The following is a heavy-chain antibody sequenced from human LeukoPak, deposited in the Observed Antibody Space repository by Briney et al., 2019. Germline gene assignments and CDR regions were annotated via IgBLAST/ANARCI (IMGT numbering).Heavy chain of an antibody. J-gene: IGHJ4*02. Sequence: ASVKVSCKASGYTFTSYYMHWVRQAPGQGLEWMGWINPNSGGTNYAQKFQGRVTMTRDTSISTAYMELSRLRSDDTAVYYCARRYYDILTGYYTFDYWGQGTLVTVSS. CDR1: GYTFTSYY. CDR3: ARRYYDILTGYYTFDY. CDR2: INPNSGGT. V-gene: IGHV1-2*02. D-gene: IGHD3-9*01.